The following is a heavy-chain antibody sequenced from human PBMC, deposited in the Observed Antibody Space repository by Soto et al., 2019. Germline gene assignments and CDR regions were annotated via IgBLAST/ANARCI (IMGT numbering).Heavy chain of an antibody. J-gene: IGHJ4*02. Sequence: PGGSLRLSCAASGFTFSSYAMSWVRQAPGKGLEWVSAISGSGGSTYYADSVKGRFTISRDNSKNTLYLQMNSLRAEDTAVYYCAKWGYYDILTGYYHKYYFDYWGQGTLVTVSS. CDR1: GFTFSSYA. CDR2: ISGSGGST. CDR3: AKWGYYDILTGYYHKYYFDY. D-gene: IGHD3-9*01. V-gene: IGHV3-23*01.